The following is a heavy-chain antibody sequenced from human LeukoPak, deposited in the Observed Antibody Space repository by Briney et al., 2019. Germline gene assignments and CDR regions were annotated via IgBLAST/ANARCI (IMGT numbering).Heavy chain of an antibody. CDR1: GFTFITSG. CDR3: ARSTYSSSSYYFDY. CDR2: MWYDGSNQ. V-gene: IGHV3-33*01. Sequence: SGGSLRLSCAASGFTFITSGMHWVRQAPGKGLEWVAVMWYDGSNQYYADSVKGRFTISRDNSKNTLYLQMNSLRAEDTAVYYCARSTYSSSSYYFDYWGQGSLVTVSS. D-gene: IGHD6-13*01. J-gene: IGHJ4*02.